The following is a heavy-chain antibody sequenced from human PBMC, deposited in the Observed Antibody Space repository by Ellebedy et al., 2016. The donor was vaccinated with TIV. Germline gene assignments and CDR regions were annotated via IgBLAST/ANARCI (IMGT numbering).Heavy chain of an antibody. CDR2: ISSNGGST. D-gene: IGHD3-16*01. Sequence: GESLKISCSASGFTFSSYAMHWVRQAPGKGLEYVSAISSNGGSTYYADSVKGRFTISRDNSKNTLYLQMSSLRAEDTAVYYCVKGIVKSSPYTAFDIWGQGTMVTVSS. CDR3: VKGIVKSSPYTAFDI. J-gene: IGHJ3*02. V-gene: IGHV3-64D*06. CDR1: GFTFSSYA.